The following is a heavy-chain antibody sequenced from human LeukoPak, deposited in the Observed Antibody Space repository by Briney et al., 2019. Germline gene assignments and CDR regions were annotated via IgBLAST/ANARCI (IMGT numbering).Heavy chain of an antibody. J-gene: IGHJ4*02. D-gene: IGHD1-26*01. Sequence: SETLSLTCTVSGDSISNYYWSWIRQPPGKGLEWIGYIHYSGTTNYNPSLKSRVTMTVDTSKNQFSLRQSSVTAADTAVYYCARHSRIYYDFDYWGQGTLVTVSS. CDR1: GDSISNYY. V-gene: IGHV4-59*08. CDR2: IHYSGTT. CDR3: ARHSRIYYDFDY.